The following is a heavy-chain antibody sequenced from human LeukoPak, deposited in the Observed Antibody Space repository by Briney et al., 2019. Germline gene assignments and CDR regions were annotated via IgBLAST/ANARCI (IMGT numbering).Heavy chain of an antibody. Sequence: PGGSLRLSCAASGFTFSSYGMHWVRQAPGKGLEWVAVISYDGSNKYYADSVKGRFTISRDNSKNTLYLQMNSLRAEDTAVYYCAREGGRHYYGSGSYFRYFYYYGMDVWGQGTTVTVSS. V-gene: IGHV3-30*03. CDR2: ISYDGSNK. CDR1: GFTFSSYG. CDR3: AREGGRHYYGSGSYFRYFYYYGMDV. D-gene: IGHD3-10*01. J-gene: IGHJ6*02.